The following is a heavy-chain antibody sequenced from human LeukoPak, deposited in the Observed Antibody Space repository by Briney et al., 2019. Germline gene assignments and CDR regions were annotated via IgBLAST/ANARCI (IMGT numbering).Heavy chain of an antibody. D-gene: IGHD2-15*01. Sequence: SETRSLTCTVSGGSISSGGYYWSWIRQHPGKGLEWIGYIYYSGSTYYNPSLKSRVTISVDTSKNQFSLKLSSVTAADTAVYYCARDGGNQPDYWGQGTLVTVSS. V-gene: IGHV4-31*03. CDR1: GGSISSGGYY. CDR2: IYYSGST. CDR3: ARDGGNQPDY. J-gene: IGHJ4*02.